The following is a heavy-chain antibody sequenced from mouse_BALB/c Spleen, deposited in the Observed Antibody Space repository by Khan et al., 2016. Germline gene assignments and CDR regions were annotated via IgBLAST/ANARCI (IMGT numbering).Heavy chain of an antibody. V-gene: IGHV3-6*02. CDR1: GYSITSGYY. Sequence: EVQLQESGPGLVKPSQSLSLTCSVTGYSITSGYYWNWIRQFPGNKLEWMGYISYDANNNYNPSLKNRISITRDTSKNQFFLKLNSVTTEDTATYYCARRNYGRSWYFDVWGAGTPVPVSS. CDR2: ISYDANN. CDR3: ARRNYGRSWYFDV. D-gene: IGHD1-1*01. J-gene: IGHJ1*01.